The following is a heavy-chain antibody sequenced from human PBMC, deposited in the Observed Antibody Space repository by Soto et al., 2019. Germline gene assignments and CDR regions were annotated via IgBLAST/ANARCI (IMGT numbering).Heavy chain of an antibody. CDR1: GGSVSRYF. Sequence: SDTLSLTCTVSGGSVSRYFWGWIRQPPGEGLELIGYIYYTGSTNYHPSLKNRVTISVDTSQNQFSLKLNSVTAADTAVYFCARSLRNDLFDYWGQGALVTVS. D-gene: IGHD3-16*01. CDR3: ARSLRNDLFDY. J-gene: IGHJ4*02. CDR2: IYYTGST. V-gene: IGHV4-59*02.